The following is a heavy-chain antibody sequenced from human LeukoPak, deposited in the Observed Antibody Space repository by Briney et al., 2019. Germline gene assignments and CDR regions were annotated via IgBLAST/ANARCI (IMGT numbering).Heavy chain of an antibody. Sequence: SVKVSCKASGYTLTGYYMHWVRQAPGQGLEWMGGIIPIFGTANYAQKFQGRVTITADESTSTAYMELSSLRSEDTAVYYCASGYYYDSSGYFDYWGQGTLVTVSS. J-gene: IGHJ4*02. CDR2: IIPIFGTA. D-gene: IGHD3-22*01. CDR1: GYTLTGYY. CDR3: ASGYYYDSSGYFDY. V-gene: IGHV1-69*13.